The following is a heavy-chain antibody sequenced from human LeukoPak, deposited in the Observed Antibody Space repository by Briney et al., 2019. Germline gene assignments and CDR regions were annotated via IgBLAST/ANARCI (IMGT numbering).Heavy chain of an antibody. J-gene: IGHJ3*02. D-gene: IGHD1-14*01. V-gene: IGHV4-30-4*08. CDR3: ARDRGMYKAFDI. CDR1: GGSISSGDYY. Sequence: SETLSLICTVSGGSISSGDYYWSWIRQPPRKGLEWIGYIYYSGSTYYNPSLKSRVTISVDTSKNHFSLKLSSVTAADTAVYYCARDRGMYKAFDIWGQGTMVTVSS. CDR2: IYYSGST.